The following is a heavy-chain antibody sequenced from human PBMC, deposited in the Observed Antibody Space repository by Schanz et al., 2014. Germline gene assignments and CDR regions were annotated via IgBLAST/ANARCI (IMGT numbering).Heavy chain of an antibody. CDR2: ITGASDHI. CDR3: AKGRFGELSAFDI. J-gene: IGHJ3*02. D-gene: IGHD3-10*01. CDR1: TFTFDHYA. Sequence: EVQLLESGGGLVQPGGSLRLSCSASTFTFDHYAMTWVRQAPGKGLEWVSGITGASDHIDYADSVKGRFTISRDNSKNTLYLQMNSLRAEDTAVYYCAKGRFGELSAFDIWGQGTMVTVSS. V-gene: IGHV3-23*01.